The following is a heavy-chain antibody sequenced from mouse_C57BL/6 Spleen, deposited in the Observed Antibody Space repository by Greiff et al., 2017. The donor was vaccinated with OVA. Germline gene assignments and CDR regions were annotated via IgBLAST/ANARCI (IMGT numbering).Heavy chain of an antibody. CDR3: ARDGYDGAAWFAY. CDR2: IYPGDGDT. D-gene: IGHD2-2*01. Sequence: VKLQESGAELVKPGASVKISCKASGYAFSSYWMNWVKQRPGKGLEWIGQIYPGDGDTNYNGKFKGKATLTADKSSSTAYMQLSSLTSEDSAVYFCARDGYDGAAWFAYWGQGTLVTVSA. V-gene: IGHV1-80*01. J-gene: IGHJ3*01. CDR1: GYAFSSYW.